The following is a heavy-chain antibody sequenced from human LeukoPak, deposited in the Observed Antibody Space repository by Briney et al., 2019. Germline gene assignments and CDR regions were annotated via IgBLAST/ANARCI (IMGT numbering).Heavy chain of an antibody. V-gene: IGHV1-8*01. J-gene: IGHJ4*02. CDR2: MNPNSGNT. D-gene: IGHD4-17*01. CDR3: ARVYGDPDY. CDR1: GYTFTSLD. Sequence: GASVKVSRKASGYTFTSLDINWVRQASGQGLEWVGWMNPNSGNTGCAQKFQGRVTMTRDTSTRTAYMELSSLRSEDTAVYYCARVYGDPDYWGQGTLVTVSS.